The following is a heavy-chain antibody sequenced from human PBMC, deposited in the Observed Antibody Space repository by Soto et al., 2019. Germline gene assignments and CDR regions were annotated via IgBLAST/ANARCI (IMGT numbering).Heavy chain of an antibody. CDR3: ARAAVGTGPRDS. CDR1: GYTFTSYG. Sequence: QVQLVQSGAEVKKPGASVKVSCKASGYTFTSYGISWVRQAPGQGLEWMGWISAYNGNPNYAQKLQGRVTMTTDTSTSTALVELGRLRSAGTDVDYCARAAVGTGPRDSGGQGPLVAVSS. CDR2: ISAYNGNP. J-gene: IGHJ4*02. V-gene: IGHV1-18*01. D-gene: IGHD6-19*01.